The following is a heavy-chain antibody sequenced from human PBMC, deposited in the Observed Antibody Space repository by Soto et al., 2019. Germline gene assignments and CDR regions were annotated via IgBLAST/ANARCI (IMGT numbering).Heavy chain of an antibody. CDR2: TIPMSGKT. CDR3: APSPGGDFSWFDP. D-gene: IGHD3-16*01. J-gene: IGHJ5*02. V-gene: IGHV1-69*06. Sequence: QVQLMQSGAEVKKPGSSVRVSCKASGGSFSASGFCWIRQAPGQGLEWVGGTIPMSGKTHYEQKFQDRVTITADKSTTTSSLDMSRLRSEDTAIYYCAPSPGGDFSWFDPWGQGTLVIVSS. CDR1: GGSFSASG.